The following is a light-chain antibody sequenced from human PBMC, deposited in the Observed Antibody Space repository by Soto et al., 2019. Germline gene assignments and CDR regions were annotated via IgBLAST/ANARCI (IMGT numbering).Light chain of an antibody. CDR1: QSVSSY. V-gene: IGKV3-20*01. Sequence: EIVLTQSPGTLSLSPGERATLSCRASQSVSSYLAWYQQKPGQAPRLLIYGVSSRATGIPDRFSGSGSGTDFTLTISRLEPEDLAVFYCQQYGSSLPWTFGQGTKVEIK. CDR3: QQYGSSLPWT. CDR2: GVS. J-gene: IGKJ1*01.